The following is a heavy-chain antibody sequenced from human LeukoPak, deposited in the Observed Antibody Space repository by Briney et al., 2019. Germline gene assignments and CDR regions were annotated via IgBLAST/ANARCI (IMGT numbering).Heavy chain of an antibody. Sequence: SVKVSCKASGGTFTSYAISWVRQAPGQGLEWMGGIIPIFGTANYAQKFQGRVTITADESTSTAYMELSSLRSEDTAVYYCARSPYYYDSSGYYSDYWGQGTLVTVSS. J-gene: IGHJ4*02. CDR1: GGTFTSYA. CDR3: ARSPYYYDSSGYYSDY. CDR2: IIPIFGTA. D-gene: IGHD3-22*01. V-gene: IGHV1-69*13.